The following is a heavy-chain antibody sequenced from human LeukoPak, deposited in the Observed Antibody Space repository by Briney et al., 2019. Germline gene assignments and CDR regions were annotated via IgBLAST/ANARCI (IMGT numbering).Heavy chain of an antibody. V-gene: IGHV3-23*01. J-gene: IGHJ5*02. D-gene: IGHD5-24*01. CDR2: IGASGGST. CDR1: GFTFSAYA. Sequence: GGSLRLSCEASGFTFSAYAMSWVRQAPGKGLEWVSGIGASGGSTYYADSVKGRFTISRDNSKNTLYLQMNSLRTEDTAVYYCAKDVNYHWFDPWGQGTLVTVSS. CDR3: AKDVNYHWFDP.